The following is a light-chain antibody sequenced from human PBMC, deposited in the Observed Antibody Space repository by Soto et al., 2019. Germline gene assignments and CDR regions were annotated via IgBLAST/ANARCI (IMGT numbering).Light chain of an antibody. Sequence: QSALTQPASVSGSPGQSITISCTGTSSGFGSYNFVSWYQHHPGKAPKLMIYDVSNRPSGVSNRFSGSKSGNTASLTISGLQAEDEADYYCCSYISSSTPHVFGTGTKLTVL. CDR1: SSGFGSYNF. V-gene: IGLV2-14*03. CDR3: CSYISSSTPHV. J-gene: IGLJ1*01. CDR2: DVS.